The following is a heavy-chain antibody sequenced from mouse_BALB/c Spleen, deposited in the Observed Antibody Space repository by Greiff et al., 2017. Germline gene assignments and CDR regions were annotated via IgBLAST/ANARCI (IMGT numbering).Heavy chain of an antibody. CDR1: GYAFSSSW. J-gene: IGHJ4*01. D-gene: IGHD3-1*01. Sequence: VQLQQSGPELVKPGASVKISCKASGYAFSSSWMNWVKQRPGQGLEWIGRIYPGDGDTNYNGKFKGKATLTADKSSSTAYMQLSSLTSEDSAVYFCARRALDYWGQGTSVTVSS. CDR2: IYPGDGDT. CDR3: ARRALDY. V-gene: IGHV1-82*01.